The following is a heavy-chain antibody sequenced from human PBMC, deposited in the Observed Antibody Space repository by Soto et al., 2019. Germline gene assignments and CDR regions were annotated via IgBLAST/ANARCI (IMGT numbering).Heavy chain of an antibody. V-gene: IGHV3-30*18. CDR2: ISYDGSNK. Sequence: QVQLVESGGGVVQPGRSLRLSCAASGFTFSSYGMHWVRQAPGKELEWVAVISYDGSNKYYADSVKGRFTISRDNSKNTLYLQMNSLRAEDTAVYYCAKVPGTPYKYYFDYWGQGTLVTVSS. D-gene: IGHD3-10*01. CDR3: AKVPGTPYKYYFDY. CDR1: GFTFSSYG. J-gene: IGHJ4*02.